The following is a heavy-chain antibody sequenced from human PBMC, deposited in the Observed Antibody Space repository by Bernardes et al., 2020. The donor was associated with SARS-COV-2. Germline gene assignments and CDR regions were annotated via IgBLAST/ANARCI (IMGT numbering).Heavy chain of an antibody. J-gene: IGHJ6*02. CDR2: IIPILGIA. V-gene: IGHV1-69*02. D-gene: IGHD2-21*02. CDR3: ARSPSPVVTPIYGMDV. CDR1: GGTFSSYT. Sequence: SVKVSCKASGGTFSSYTISWVRQAPGQGLEWMGRIIPILGIANYAQKFQGRVTITADKSTSTAYMELSSLRSEDTAVYYCARSPSPVVTPIYGMDVWGQGTTVTVSS.